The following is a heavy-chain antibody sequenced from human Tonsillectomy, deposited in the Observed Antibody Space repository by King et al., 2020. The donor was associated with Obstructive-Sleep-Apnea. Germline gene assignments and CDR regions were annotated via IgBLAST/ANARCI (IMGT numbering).Heavy chain of an antibody. D-gene: IGHD2-21*02. Sequence: VQLVESGGGLVQPGGSLRLSCAASGFTFSSYSMNWVRQAPGKGLEWVSYISSSTNTIYYADSVKGRFTISRDNAKNSLFLQMNSLRAEDTALYYCARDAEFCGGDCYSGWFDPWGQGTLVTVSS. CDR2: ISSSTNTI. V-gene: IGHV3-48*04. CDR1: GFTFSSYS. J-gene: IGHJ5*02. CDR3: ARDAEFCGGDCYSGWFDP.